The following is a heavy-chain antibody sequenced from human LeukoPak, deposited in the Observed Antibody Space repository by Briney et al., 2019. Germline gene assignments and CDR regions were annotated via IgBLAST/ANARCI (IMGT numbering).Heavy chain of an antibody. V-gene: IGHV3-30*18. CDR1: GFTFSDYY. Sequence: GGSLRLSCAASGFTFSDYYMSWIRQAPGKGLEWVAVISYDGSNKYYADSVKGRFTISRDNSKNTLYLQVNSLRAEDTAVYYCAKSRGDYWGQGTLVTVSS. J-gene: IGHJ4*02. CDR3: AKSRGDY. CDR2: ISYDGSNK.